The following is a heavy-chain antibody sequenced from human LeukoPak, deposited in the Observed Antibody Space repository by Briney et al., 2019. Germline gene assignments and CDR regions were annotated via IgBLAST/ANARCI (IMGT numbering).Heavy chain of an antibody. Sequence: GGSLRLSCAASGFTFSNYEMNWVRQAPGKGLEWISYISSGGSPIYYADSVQGRFTISRDNSKNTLYLQMNSLRAEDTALYYCGTSGRYFGSGSFSSDYYFYNMDVWGKGTTVTVSS. CDR3: GTSGRYFGSGSFSSDYYFYNMDV. D-gene: IGHD3-10*01. CDR1: GFTFSNYE. V-gene: IGHV3-48*03. CDR2: ISSGGSPI. J-gene: IGHJ6*03.